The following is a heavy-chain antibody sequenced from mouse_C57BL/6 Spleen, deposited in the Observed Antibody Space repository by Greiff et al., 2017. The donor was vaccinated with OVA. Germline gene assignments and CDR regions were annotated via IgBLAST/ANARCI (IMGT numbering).Heavy chain of an antibody. V-gene: IGHV5-16*01. CDR2: INYDGSST. J-gene: IGHJ1*03. Sequence: EVKLVESEGGLVQPGSSMKLSCTASGFTFSDYYMAWVRQVPEKGLEWVANINYDGSSTYYLDSLKSRFIISRDNAKNILYLQMSSLKSEDTATYYCARGAGNWYFDVWGTGTTVTVSS. CDR1: GFTFSDYY. CDR3: ARGAGNWYFDV.